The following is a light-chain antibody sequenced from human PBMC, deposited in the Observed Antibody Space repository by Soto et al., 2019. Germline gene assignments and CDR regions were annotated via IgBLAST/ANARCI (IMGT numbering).Light chain of an antibody. CDR3: QQFGRSPPSWT. V-gene: IGKV3-20*01. Sequence: ETVLTQSPGTLSLSPGERATLSCRASQSVSSNYLAWYQQKPGQAPRLLMYGASTRATRIPDRLSGSGSGTDFTLTISRLEPEDFAVYYCQQFGRSPPSWTFGQGTKVEIK. CDR2: GAS. J-gene: IGKJ1*01. CDR1: QSVSSNY.